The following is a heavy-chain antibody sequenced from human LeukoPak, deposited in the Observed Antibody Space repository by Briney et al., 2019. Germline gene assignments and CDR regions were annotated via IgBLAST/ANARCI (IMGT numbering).Heavy chain of an antibody. Sequence: SVKVSCKASGGTFSSYAISWVRQAPGQGLEWMGGIIPIFGTANYAQKFQGRVTMTRNTSISTAYMELSSLRSEDTAVYYCATPRLVGNWFDPWGQGTLVTVSS. V-gene: IGHV1-69*05. CDR3: ATPRLVGNWFDP. D-gene: IGHD2-8*02. CDR1: GGTFSSYA. CDR2: IIPIFGTA. J-gene: IGHJ5*02.